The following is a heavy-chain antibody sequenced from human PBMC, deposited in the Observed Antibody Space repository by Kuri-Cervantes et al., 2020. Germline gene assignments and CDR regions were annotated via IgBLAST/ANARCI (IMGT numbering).Heavy chain of an antibody. Sequence: SVKVSCKASGGTFSSYAISWVRQAPGQGLEWMGGIIPIFGTANYAQKFQGRVTITADKSTSTAYMELSSLRSEDTAVYYCARDSGDDYYGSGSYYNDWGQGTIVTVSS. CDR2: IIPIFGTA. V-gene: IGHV1-69*06. J-gene: IGHJ3*01. CDR3: ARDSGDDYYGSGSYYND. CDR1: GGTFSSYA. D-gene: IGHD3-10*01.